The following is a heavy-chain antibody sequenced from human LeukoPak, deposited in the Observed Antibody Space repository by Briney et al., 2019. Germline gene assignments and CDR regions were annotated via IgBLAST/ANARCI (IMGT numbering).Heavy chain of an antibody. J-gene: IGHJ4*02. D-gene: IGHD1-26*01. CDR3: ARRQQFSVSYGDIDY. V-gene: IGHV3-23*01. CDR2: ISFSGANT. Sequence: GGSLRLSRAASGFTFSSNDMTWVRQTPRKGLEWVSTISFSGANTFYADSVKGRFTISRDNSNNTLYLQMNSLRDEDTALYYCARRQQFSVSYGDIDYWGQGALVTVSS. CDR1: GFTFSSND.